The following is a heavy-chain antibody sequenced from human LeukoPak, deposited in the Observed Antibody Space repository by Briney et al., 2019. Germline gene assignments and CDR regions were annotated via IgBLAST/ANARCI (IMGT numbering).Heavy chain of an antibody. Sequence: SETLSLTCTVSGGSISSYYWSWIRQPPGKGLEWIGYIYYSGSTNYNPSRKSRVTISVDTSKNQFSLKLSSVPAADTAVYYCARVRGSSWLFDYWGQGTLVTVSS. J-gene: IGHJ4*02. CDR2: IYYSGST. CDR3: ARVRGSSWLFDY. V-gene: IGHV4-59*01. CDR1: GGSISSYY. D-gene: IGHD6-13*01.